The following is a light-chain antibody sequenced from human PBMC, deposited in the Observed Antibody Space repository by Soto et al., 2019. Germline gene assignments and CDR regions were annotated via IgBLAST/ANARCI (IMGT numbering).Light chain of an antibody. J-gene: IGKJ4*01. Sequence: EIVLTQSPATVSLSPGERATLSCRASQSISTYLAWYQHKPGQSPRLLIYDASKRATGIPARFTGSGSGTDFTLSISSLEPEDFAVYYCQQRSNWLTFGGGTKVHIK. CDR3: QQRSNWLT. CDR2: DAS. CDR1: QSISTY. V-gene: IGKV3-11*01.